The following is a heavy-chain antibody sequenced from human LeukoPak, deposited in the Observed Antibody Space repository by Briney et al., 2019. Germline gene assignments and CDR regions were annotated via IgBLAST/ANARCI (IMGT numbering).Heavy chain of an antibody. CDR2: IYHSGAT. CDR3: ARNGGNSDYDY. CDR1: GGSISSSSSIC. V-gene: IGHV4-4*02. J-gene: IGHJ4*02. D-gene: IGHD4-23*01. Sequence: PSETLSLTRAVSGGSISSSSSICWTWVRQPPGKGLEWIGEIYHSGATNYNPSLKSRVTMLLDKSKNQFSPKLNSVTAADTAVYYCARNGGNSDYDYWGQGTLVTVSA.